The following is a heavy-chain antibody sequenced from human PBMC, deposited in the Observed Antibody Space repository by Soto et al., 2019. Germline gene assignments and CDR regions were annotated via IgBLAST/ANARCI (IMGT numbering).Heavy chain of an antibody. V-gene: IGHV3-48*02. D-gene: IGHD2-15*01. J-gene: IGHJ6*02. CDR3: ARDSVVVAAPYYYYGMDV. CDR2: ISSSSSTI. CDR1: GFTFSSYS. Sequence: GSLRLSCAASGFTFSSYSMNWVRQAPGKGLEWVSYISSSSSTIYYADSVKGRFTISRDNAKNSLYLQMNSLRDEETAVYYCARDSVVVAAPYYYYGMDVWGQGTTVTVSS.